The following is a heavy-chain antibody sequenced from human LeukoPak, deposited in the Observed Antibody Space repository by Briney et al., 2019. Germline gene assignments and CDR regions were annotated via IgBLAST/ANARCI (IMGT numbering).Heavy chain of an antibody. CDR3: ARVRQYYDILTGYSSRYFDL. CDR2: IYYSGST. V-gene: IGHV4-59*01. CDR1: GGSISSYY. Sequence: SETLSLTCTVSGGSISSYYWSWIRQPPGKGLEWIGYIYYSGSTNYNPPLKSRVTISVDTSKNQFSLKLSSVTAADTAVYYCARVRQYYDILTGYSSRYFDLWGHGTLVTVSS. D-gene: IGHD3-9*01. J-gene: IGHJ2*01.